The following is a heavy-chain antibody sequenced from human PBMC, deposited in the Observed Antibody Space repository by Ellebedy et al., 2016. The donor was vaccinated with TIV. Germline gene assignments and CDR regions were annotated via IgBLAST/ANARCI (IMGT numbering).Heavy chain of an antibody. CDR1: GFTFSSYN. D-gene: IGHD6-19*01. CDR2: ISSSSSTI. J-gene: IGHJ6*02. CDR3: ARVRQSLHGYGMDV. V-gene: IGHV3-48*01. Sequence: GESLKISCAASGFTFSSYNMNWVRQAPGKGLEWVSYISSSSSTIYSADSVKSRFTISRDNAKNSLYLQINSLRAEDTAVYYCARVRQSLHGYGMDVWGQGTTVTVSS.